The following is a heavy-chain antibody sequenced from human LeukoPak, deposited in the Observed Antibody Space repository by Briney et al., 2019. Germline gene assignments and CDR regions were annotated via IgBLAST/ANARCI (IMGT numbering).Heavy chain of an antibody. V-gene: IGHV3-23*01. Sequence: GSLRLSCAVSGFTFSSFAMSWVRQAPGKGLEWVSAISGSGGSTYYADSVKGRFTISRDNSKNTLSLQMNSLRAEDTAVYFCAKVKIVGATHPHYFDYWGQGTLVTVSS. D-gene: IGHD1-26*01. CDR1: GFTFSSFA. CDR3: AKVKIVGATHPHYFDY. J-gene: IGHJ4*02. CDR2: ISGSGGST.